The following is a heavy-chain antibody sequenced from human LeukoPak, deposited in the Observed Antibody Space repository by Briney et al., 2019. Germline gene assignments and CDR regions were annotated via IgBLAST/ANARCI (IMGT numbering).Heavy chain of an antibody. D-gene: IGHD1-26*01. Sequence: PSETLSLTCTVSGGSISSGGYYWSWIRQPPGKGLEWIGYIYHSGSTYYNPSLKSRVTISVDRSKNQFSLKLSSVTAADTAVYYCARVPRVGATYYFDYWGQGTLVTVSS. CDR2: IYHSGST. CDR3: ARVPRVGATYYFDY. V-gene: IGHV4-30-2*01. CDR1: GGSISSGGYY. J-gene: IGHJ4*02.